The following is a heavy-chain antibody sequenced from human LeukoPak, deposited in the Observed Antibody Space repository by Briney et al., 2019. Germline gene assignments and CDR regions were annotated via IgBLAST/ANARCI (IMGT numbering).Heavy chain of an antibody. V-gene: IGHV1-8*01. CDR2: MNPKSGKA. CDR1: GYHFSNDD. J-gene: IGHJ4*02. CDR3: GKGVGATYGHSFFDY. Sequence: ASVKVSCKASGYHFSNDDINWVRQAPGEGLEGMGWMNPKSGKAGFAQKFQGRVTMIRNPSITTVYMELKSLKGEGTAGYFFGKGVGATYGHSFFDYWGQGALVIVSS. D-gene: IGHD3-10*01.